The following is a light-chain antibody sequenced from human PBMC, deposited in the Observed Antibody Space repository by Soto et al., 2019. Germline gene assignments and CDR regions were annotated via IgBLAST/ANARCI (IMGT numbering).Light chain of an antibody. CDR1: QSGDNW. J-gene: IGKJ1*01. Sequence: DIQVSQSPSNLSASVGDRVTITWRARQSGDNWLAWYQQKPGKAPKLLIYDASSLRRGVPSRFSGRGSGTEFTLTISSLQPDDFATYYCQQYNSYWTFGQGTKVDI. CDR2: DAS. V-gene: IGKV1-5*01. CDR3: QQYNSYWT.